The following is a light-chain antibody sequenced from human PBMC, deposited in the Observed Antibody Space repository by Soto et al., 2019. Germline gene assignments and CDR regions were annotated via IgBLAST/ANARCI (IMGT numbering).Light chain of an antibody. CDR2: DAS. CDR1: QSVSSY. J-gene: IGKJ2*01. Sequence: EIELTQSPATLSLSPGERATLSCRASQSVSSYLAWYQQKPGQAPRLLIYDASNRATGIPARFSCSGSGTDFTLTISSLEPEDFAVYYCKQRSNWQGYTFGQGTKLEIK. V-gene: IGKV3-11*01. CDR3: KQRSNWQGYT.